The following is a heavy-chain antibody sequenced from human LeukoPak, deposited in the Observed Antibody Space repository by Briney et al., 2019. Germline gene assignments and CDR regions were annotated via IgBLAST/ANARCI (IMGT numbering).Heavy chain of an antibody. CDR1: GFTFSSYA. CDR3: AKTSMVMNFDY. CDR2: ISSTTSYI. V-gene: IGHV3-21*01. Sequence: PGGSLRLPCTTSGFTFSSYAMHWVRQAPGKGLEWVSSISSTTSYIYYADSVKGRFTISRDNAKNSLYLQMNSLRAEDTAVYYCAKTSMVMNFDYWGQGTLVTVSS. D-gene: IGHD5-18*01. J-gene: IGHJ4*02.